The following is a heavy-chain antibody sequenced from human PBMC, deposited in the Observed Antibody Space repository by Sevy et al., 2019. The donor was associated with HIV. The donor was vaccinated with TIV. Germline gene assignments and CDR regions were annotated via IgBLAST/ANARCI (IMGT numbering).Heavy chain of an antibody. V-gene: IGHV3-21*01. CDR1: GFTFSSYS. CDR2: ISSSSRDI. CDR3: AGDLQVDDAFDI. J-gene: IGHJ3*02. Sequence: GGSLRLSCAASGFTFSSYSMNWVRQAPGKGLEWVSSISSSSRDIYYADSVKGRFTISRDNAKNSLYLQMNSLRAEDTAVYYCAGDLQVDDAFDIWGQGTMVTVSS.